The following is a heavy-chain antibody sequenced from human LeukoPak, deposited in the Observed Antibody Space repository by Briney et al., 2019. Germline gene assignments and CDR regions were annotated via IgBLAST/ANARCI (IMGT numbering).Heavy chain of an antibody. CDR1: GFTFSDYY. V-gene: IGHV3-11*04. J-gene: IGHJ4*02. D-gene: IGHD3-10*01. CDR3: ARDYAEEFYFDY. Sequence: PGGSQRLSCAASGFTFSDYYMSWIRQAPGKGLEWVSYISSSGSTIYYADSVKGRFTISRDNAKNSLYLQMNSLRAEDKSVYYCARDYAEEFYFDYWGQGTLVTVSS. CDR2: ISSSGSTI.